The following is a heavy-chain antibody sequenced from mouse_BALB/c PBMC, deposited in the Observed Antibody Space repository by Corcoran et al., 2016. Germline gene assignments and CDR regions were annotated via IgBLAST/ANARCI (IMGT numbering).Heavy chain of an antibody. V-gene: IGHV9-1*02. J-gene: IGHJ4*01. Sequence: QIQLVQSGPELKKSGETVKISCKASGYTFTNYGMNWVKQAPGKGLKWMGWINTYTGEPTYADDFKGRFAFSLETSASTAYLQINNLKNEDMATYFCARGDSYYRDYYAMDYWGQGTSVTVSS. CDR3: ARGDSYYRDYYAMDY. CDR1: GYTFTNYG. D-gene: IGHD2-14*01. CDR2: INTYTGEP.